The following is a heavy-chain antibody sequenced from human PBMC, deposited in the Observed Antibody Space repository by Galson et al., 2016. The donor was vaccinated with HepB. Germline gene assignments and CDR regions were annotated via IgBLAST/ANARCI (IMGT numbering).Heavy chain of an antibody. D-gene: IGHD3-3*01. CDR1: GGSIIGYY. CDR2: IYYTGST. J-gene: IGHJ6*02. CDR3: ARVQTLVTIFGDYGMDV. Sequence: ETLSLTCTVSGGSIIGYYWSWIRQSPAKGLEWIASIYYTGSTNYNPSLKSRVTISADTSKNQFPLKLRSVTVADTAVDYCARVQTLVTIFGDYGMDVWGQGTTVTVSS. V-gene: IGHV4-59*08.